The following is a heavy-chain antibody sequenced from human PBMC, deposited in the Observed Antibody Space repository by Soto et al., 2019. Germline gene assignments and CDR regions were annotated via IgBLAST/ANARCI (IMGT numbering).Heavy chain of an antibody. V-gene: IGHV4-39*07. D-gene: IGHD6-19*01. J-gene: IGHJ4*01. CDR1: GGSISSSSYY. CDR3: ARAAHTSGWYFDY. Sequence: SETLSLTCTVSGGSISSSSYYWGCIRQPPRKGLEWIGSIYYSGSTYYNPSLKSRLTISVDTSKNQFSLKLTSVTAADTAVYYCARAAHTSGWYFDYWGQGTLVTVSS. CDR2: IYYSGST.